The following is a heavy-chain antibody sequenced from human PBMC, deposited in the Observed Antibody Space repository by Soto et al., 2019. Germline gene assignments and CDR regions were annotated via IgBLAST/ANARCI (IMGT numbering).Heavy chain of an antibody. D-gene: IGHD3-3*01. J-gene: IGHJ5*02. CDR1: GGSISGYY. V-gene: IGHV4-59*01. CDR3: ARTYYDFWSGYWRWFDP. Sequence: QVQMQDSGPGLVKPSETLSLTCTVSGGSISGYYWSWIRQPPGKGLEWIGYIYYNGSTNYNPSLKSRVTISVDTSKNQFSLKLSSVTAADTAVYYCARTYYDFWSGYWRWFDPWGQGTLVTVSS. CDR2: IYYNGST.